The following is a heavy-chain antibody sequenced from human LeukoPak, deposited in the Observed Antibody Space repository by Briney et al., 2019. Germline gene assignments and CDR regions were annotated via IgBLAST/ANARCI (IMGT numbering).Heavy chain of an antibody. CDR3: AKGVVAATNAAYYGMDV. CDR1: GFTFSNYD. J-gene: IGHJ6*02. Sequence: GGSLRLSCAASGFTFSNYDMRWVRQAPGKGLEWVAVISYNESDKYYADSVKGRFTISRDNSKNTLYLQMNSLRPEDTAVYYCAKGVVAATNAAYYGMDVWGQGTTVTVSS. CDR2: ISYNESDK. V-gene: IGHV3-30*18. D-gene: IGHD2-15*01.